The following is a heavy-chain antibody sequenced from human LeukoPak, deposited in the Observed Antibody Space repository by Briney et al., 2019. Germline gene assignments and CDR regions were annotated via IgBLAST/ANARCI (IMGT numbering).Heavy chain of an antibody. CDR3: ARELAEIAAAMRGYYYYYMDV. CDR1: GGSVSSYEYY. CDR2: IYYSGST. Sequence: PSETLSLTCTVSGGSVSSYEYYWGWIRQPPGKGLEWIGSIYYSGSTYYNPSLKSRVTISVDTSKNQFSLKLSSVTAADTAVYYCARELAEIAAAMRGYYYYYMDVWGKGTTVTVSS. D-gene: IGHD6-13*01. V-gene: IGHV4-39*01. J-gene: IGHJ6*03.